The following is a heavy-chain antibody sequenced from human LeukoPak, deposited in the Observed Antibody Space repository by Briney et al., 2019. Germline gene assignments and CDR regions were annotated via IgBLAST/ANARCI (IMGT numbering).Heavy chain of an antibody. CDR3: ARLGPSNSRPFDY. J-gene: IGHJ4*02. CDR1: GASISSSTYY. Sequence: SETLSLTCTVSGASISSSTYYWTWIRQPPGKGLEWIESIFYGGSTFSNPSLKSRVTISVDTSKNQFSLKLTSVTAADTAVYYCARLGPSNSRPFDYWGQGTLVTVSS. V-gene: IGHV4-39*01. CDR2: IFYGGST. D-gene: IGHD2/OR15-2a*01.